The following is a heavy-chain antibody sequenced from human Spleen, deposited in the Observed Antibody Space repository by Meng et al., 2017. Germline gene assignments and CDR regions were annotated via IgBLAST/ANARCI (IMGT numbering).Heavy chain of an antibody. CDR3: AKDTIRGNTYGYYFDH. CDR2: ISSDGSNQ. D-gene: IGHD5-18*01. J-gene: IGHJ4*02. Sequence: QVQLVESGGGVVQSGRSVRLSCAASGFTFSTYGMHWVRQAPGKGLKWVAGISSDGSNQNYADSVKGRFTISRDSSKNTLYLQMNSLRAEDTAVYYCAKDTIRGNTYGYYFDHWGQGNLVTVSS. V-gene: IGHV3-30*18. CDR1: GFTFSTYG.